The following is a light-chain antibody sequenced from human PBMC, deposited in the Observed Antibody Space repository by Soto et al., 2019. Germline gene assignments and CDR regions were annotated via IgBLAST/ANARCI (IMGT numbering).Light chain of an antibody. CDR3: QHYSTYSRT. Sequence: AMRMTHSPSSLCASTEEIVTIVCGASQGISSYLAWYQQKPRKAPKLLIYAASTLQSGVPLRFSGSGSGTEFTLTISSLQRDDFATYYCQHYSTYSRTFGQGTKVDIK. J-gene: IGKJ1*01. V-gene: IGKV1-8*01. CDR1: QGISSY. CDR2: AAS.